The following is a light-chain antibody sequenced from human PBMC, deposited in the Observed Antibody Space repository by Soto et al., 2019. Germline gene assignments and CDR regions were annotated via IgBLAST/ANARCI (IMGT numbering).Light chain of an antibody. V-gene: IGLV2-14*01. CDR3: SSYRSSSTWV. Sequence: QSALTQPASVSGSPGQSITISCTGISSDVGGYNYVSWYQQHPGKAPKLMIYEVSNRPSGVSNRFSGSKSGNTASLTISGLQAEDEADYYCSSYRSSSTWVFGGGTKVTVL. J-gene: IGLJ3*02. CDR2: EVS. CDR1: SSDVGGYNY.